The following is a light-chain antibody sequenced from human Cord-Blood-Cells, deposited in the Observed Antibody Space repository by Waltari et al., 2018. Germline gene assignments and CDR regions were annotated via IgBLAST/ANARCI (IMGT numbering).Light chain of an antibody. CDR2: GAS. CDR3: QQYGSSPRT. J-gene: IGKJ1*01. CDR1: QSVSSSY. Sequence: DIVLTQSPGTLSLSSGERATLSCRASQSVSSSYLAWYQQKPGQAPRLLIYGASSRATGIPDRFSGSGSGTDFTLTISRLEPEDCAVYYCQQYGSSPRTFGQGTKVEIK. V-gene: IGKV3-20*01.